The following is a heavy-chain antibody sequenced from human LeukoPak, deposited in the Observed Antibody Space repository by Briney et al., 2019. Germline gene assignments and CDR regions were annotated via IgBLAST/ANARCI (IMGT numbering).Heavy chain of an antibody. CDR2: ISSGRGSYI. V-gene: IGHV3-21*01. CDR1: GFTFSSYT. Sequence: GGSLRLSCVASGFTFSSYTMNWVRQAPGKGLEWVSSISSGRGSYIYYADSVKGRFTISRDNAETSLYLQMNSLRAEGTAVYYCARALYCSGGSCYSFDYWGQGTLVTVSS. CDR3: ARALYCSGGSCYSFDY. D-gene: IGHD2-15*01. J-gene: IGHJ4*02.